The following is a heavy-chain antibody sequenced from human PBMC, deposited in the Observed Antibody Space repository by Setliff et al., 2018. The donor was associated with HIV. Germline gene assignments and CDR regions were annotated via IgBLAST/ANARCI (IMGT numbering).Heavy chain of an antibody. Sequence: PGGSLRLSCAASGLIFNDHFMDWVRQPPGKGLEWIGEIYHSGSTNYNPSLKSRVTISLDRSKTQFSLKLSSVTAADTAVYYCARSPLYSGYERYYFDYWGQGTLVTVSS. CDR2: IYHSGST. CDR1: GLIFNDHF. J-gene: IGHJ4*02. D-gene: IGHD5-12*01. CDR3: ARSPLYSGYERYYFDY. V-gene: IGHV4-4*02.